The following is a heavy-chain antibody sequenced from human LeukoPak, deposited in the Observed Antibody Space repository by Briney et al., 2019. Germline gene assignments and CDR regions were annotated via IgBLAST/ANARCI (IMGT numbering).Heavy chain of an antibody. CDR2: IYYSGST. CDR3: ARVYSSGWYYFDY. CDR1: GGSISSSSYY. J-gene: IGHJ4*02. Sequence: SETLSLTCTVSGGSISSSSYYWGWIRQPPGKGLEWIGSIYYSGSTYYNPSLKSRVTISVDTSKNQSSLKLSSVTAADTAVYYCARVYSSGWYYFDYWGQGALVTVSS. V-gene: IGHV4-39*01. D-gene: IGHD6-19*01.